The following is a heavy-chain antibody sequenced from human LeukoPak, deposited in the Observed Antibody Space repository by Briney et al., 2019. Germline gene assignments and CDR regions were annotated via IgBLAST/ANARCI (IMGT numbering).Heavy chain of an antibody. CDR3: AQGLGSYYTHYYYGMDV. V-gene: IGHV1-69*01. CDR2: IIPIFGTA. Sequence: SVKVSCKASGGTFSSYAISWVRQAPGQGLEWMGGIIPIFGTANYAQKFQGRVTITADESTSTAYMELSSLRSEDTAVYYCAQGLGSYYTHYYYGMDVWGKGTTVTVSS. J-gene: IGHJ6*04. D-gene: IGHD3-10*01. CDR1: GGTFSSYA.